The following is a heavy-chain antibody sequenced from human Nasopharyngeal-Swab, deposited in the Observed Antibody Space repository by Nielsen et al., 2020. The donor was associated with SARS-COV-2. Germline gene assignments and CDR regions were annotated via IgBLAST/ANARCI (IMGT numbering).Heavy chain of an antibody. J-gene: IGHJ6*02. CDR2: IIPIFGTA. D-gene: IGHD3/OR15-3a*01. CDR1: GGTFSSYA. Sequence: SVKVSCKASGGTFSSYAISWVRQAPGQGLEWMGGIIPIFGTANYAQKFQGRVTITADKSTSTAHMELSSLRSEDTAVYYCARDEVGTGYWTGYGMDVWGQGTTVTVSS. V-gene: IGHV1-69*06. CDR3: ARDEVGTGYWTGYGMDV.